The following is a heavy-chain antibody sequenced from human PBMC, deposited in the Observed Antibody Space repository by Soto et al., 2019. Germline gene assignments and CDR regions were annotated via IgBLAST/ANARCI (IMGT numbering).Heavy chain of an antibody. V-gene: IGHV3-48*01. CDR2: ISSSSSTI. CDR3: AREGLGATVTPYYFDY. Sequence: EVQLVESGGGLVQPGGSLRLSCAASGFTFSSYSMNWVRQAPGKGLEWVSYISSSSSTIYYADSVKGRFTISRDNAKNSLYLQMNSLRAEDTAVYYCAREGLGATVTPYYFDYWGQGTLVTVSS. J-gene: IGHJ4*02. CDR1: GFTFSSYS. D-gene: IGHD4-17*01.